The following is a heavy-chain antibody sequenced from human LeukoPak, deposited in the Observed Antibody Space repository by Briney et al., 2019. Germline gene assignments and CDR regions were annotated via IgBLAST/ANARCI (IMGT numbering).Heavy chain of an antibody. J-gene: IGHJ4*02. CDR3: VRDTEDWGFDY. Sequence: SETLSLTCTVSGGSISSYYWSWIRQPPGKGLEWIGYIYYSGSTNYNPSLKSRVTISVDTSKNQFSLKLSSVTAADTAVYYCVRDTEDWGFDYWGQGTLVTVSS. CDR2: IYYSGST. D-gene: IGHD7-27*01. CDR1: GGSISSYY. V-gene: IGHV4-59*01.